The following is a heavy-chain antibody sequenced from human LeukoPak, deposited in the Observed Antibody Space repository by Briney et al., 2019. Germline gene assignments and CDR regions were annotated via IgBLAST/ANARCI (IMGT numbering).Heavy chain of an antibody. D-gene: IGHD3-22*01. CDR2: IYYSGST. CDR3: ARVAYESSVAFDM. CDR1: GGSVSSYY. J-gene: IGHJ3*02. Sequence: SETLSLTCTVSGGSVSSYYWSWIRQPPGKGLEWIGYIYYSGSTNYNPSLKSRVTISVDTSKNQFSLKLSSVTAADTAVYYCARVAYESSVAFDMWGQETMVTVFS. V-gene: IGHV4-59*02.